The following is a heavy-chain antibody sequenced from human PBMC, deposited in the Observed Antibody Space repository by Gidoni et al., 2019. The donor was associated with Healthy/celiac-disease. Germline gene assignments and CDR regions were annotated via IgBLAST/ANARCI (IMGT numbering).Heavy chain of an antibody. CDR1: GFTFSSYA. Sequence: EVPLVESGGDLVQPGGSLSLSCAAPGFTFSSYAMSWVRQAPGKGLEWVSAISGSGGSTNYADSVKGRFTISRDNSKNTLYLQMNSLRAEDTAVYYCAKDGSAVATWLDYWGQGTLVTVSS. J-gene: IGHJ4*02. V-gene: IGHV3-23*04. D-gene: IGHD6-19*01. CDR3: AKDGSAVATWLDY. CDR2: ISGSGGST.